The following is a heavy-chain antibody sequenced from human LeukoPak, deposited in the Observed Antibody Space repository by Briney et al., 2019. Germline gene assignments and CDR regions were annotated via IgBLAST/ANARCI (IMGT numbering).Heavy chain of an antibody. CDR2: IYYSGST. D-gene: IGHD4-17*01. J-gene: IGHJ6*03. Sequence: SETLSLTCTVSGGSISSSSYHWGWIRQPPGKGLEWIGSIYYSGSTYYNPSLKSRVTISEDTSKNQFSLKLSSVTAADTAVYYCARVTVNHYYYYYYMDVWGKGTTVTVSS. CDR1: GGSISSSSYH. CDR3: ARVTVNHYYYYYYMDV. V-gene: IGHV4-39*07.